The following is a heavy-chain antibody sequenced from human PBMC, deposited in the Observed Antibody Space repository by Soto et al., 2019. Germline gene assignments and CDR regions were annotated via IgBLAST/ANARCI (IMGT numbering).Heavy chain of an antibody. CDR1: GFTFSDYY. D-gene: IGHD6-13*01. V-gene: IGHV3-11*01. Sequence: QVQLVESGGGLVKPGGSLRLSCAASGFTFSDYYMSWIRQAPGKGLEWVSYISSSGSTIYYADSVKGRFTISRDNAKNALYRQMNSLRAEDTDVYYCARPYSSSWHYYYYGMDVWGQGTTVTVSS. J-gene: IGHJ6*02. CDR3: ARPYSSSWHYYYYGMDV. CDR2: ISSSGSTI.